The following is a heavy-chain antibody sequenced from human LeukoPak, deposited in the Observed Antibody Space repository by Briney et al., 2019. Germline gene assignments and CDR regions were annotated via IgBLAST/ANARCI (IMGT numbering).Heavy chain of an antibody. CDR3: ARARSSGWYRYYYYYGMDV. V-gene: IGHV3-7*04. D-gene: IGHD6-19*01. CDR1: GFTFSSYW. J-gene: IGHJ6*02. CDR2: IKQDGSEK. Sequence: GGSLRLSCAASGFTFSSYWMSWVRQAPGKGLEWVANIKQDGSEKYYVDSVKGRFTISRDNAKNSLYLQMNSLRAEDTAVYYCARARSSGWYRYYYYYGMDVWGQGTTVTVSS.